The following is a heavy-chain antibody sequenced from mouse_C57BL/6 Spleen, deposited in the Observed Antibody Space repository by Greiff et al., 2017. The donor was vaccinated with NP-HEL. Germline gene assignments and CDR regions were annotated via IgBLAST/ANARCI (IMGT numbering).Heavy chain of an antibody. Sequence: DVQLQESGPGLVKPSQSLSLTCSVTGYSITSGYYWNWIRQFPGNKLEWMGYISYDGSNNYNPSLKNRISITRDTSKNQFFLKLNSVTTEDTATYYGARDGGYYFLCADWGQGTLVTVSA. CDR2: ISYDGSN. J-gene: IGHJ3*01. D-gene: IGHD2-3*01. CDR3: ARDGGYYFLCAD. CDR1: GYSITSGYY. V-gene: IGHV3-6*01.